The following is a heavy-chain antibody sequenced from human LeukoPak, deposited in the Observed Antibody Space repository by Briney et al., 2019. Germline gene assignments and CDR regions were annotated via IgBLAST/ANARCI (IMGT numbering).Heavy chain of an antibody. D-gene: IGHD3-3*01. CDR1: GGTFGSYA. Sequence: ASVKVSCKASGGTFGSYAISWVRQAPGQGLEWMGGIIPIFGTANYAQKFQGRVTMTRDTSTSTVYMELSSLRSEDTAVYYCARGHDFWSGYYTGVDYWGQGTLVTVSS. CDR2: IIPIFGTA. V-gene: IGHV1-69*05. CDR3: ARGHDFWSGYYTGVDY. J-gene: IGHJ4*02.